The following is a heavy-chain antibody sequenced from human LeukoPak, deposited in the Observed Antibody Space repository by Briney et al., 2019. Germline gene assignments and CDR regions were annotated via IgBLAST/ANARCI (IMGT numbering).Heavy chain of an antibody. CDR1: GFTFSSYG. J-gene: IGHJ3*02. D-gene: IGHD1-1*01. CDR2: IWYDGSNK. CDR3: AKVQLEDVDAFDI. V-gene: IGHV3-33*06. Sequence: GRSLRLSCAASGFTFSSYGMHWVRQAPGKGLEWVAVIWYDGSNKYYADSVKGRFTISRDNSKNTLYLQMNSLRAEDTAVYYCAKVQLEDVDAFDIWGQGTMVTVSS.